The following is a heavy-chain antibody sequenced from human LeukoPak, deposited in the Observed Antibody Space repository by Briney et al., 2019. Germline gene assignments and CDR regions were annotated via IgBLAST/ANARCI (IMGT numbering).Heavy chain of an antibody. CDR2: INPNSGGT. CDR3: ARDGGYCSSTSCYRSWFDP. D-gene: IGHD2-2*01. V-gene: IGHV1-2*02. J-gene: IGHJ5*02. Sequence: ASVKVSCKASGYTFTGYYMHWVRQAPGLGLEWMGWINPNSGGTNYAQKFQGRVTMTRDTSISTAYMELSRLRSDDTAVYYCARDGGYCSSTSCYRSWFDPWGQGTLVTVSS. CDR1: GYTFTGYY.